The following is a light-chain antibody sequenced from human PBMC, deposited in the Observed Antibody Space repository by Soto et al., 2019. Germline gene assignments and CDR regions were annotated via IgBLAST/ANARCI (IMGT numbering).Light chain of an antibody. V-gene: IGKV3-20*01. J-gene: IGKJ1*01. CDR2: GAS. CDR3: QQYGSSGRT. CDR1: QSVSSNY. Sequence: IVWTQSPGTMSLSPGERGTISCRTSQSVSSNYLAWYQQKPGQAPRLLIYGASSRATGIPDRFSGSGSGTDFTLTISRLEPEDFAVYYCQQYGSSGRTFGQGTKVDIK.